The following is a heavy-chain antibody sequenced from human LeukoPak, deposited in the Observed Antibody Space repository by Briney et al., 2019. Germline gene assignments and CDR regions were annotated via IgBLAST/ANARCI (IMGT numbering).Heavy chain of an antibody. D-gene: IGHD3-16*02. CDR3: ARGVNYYDYVWGSYRLFDY. Sequence: SETLSLTCAVYGGSFSGYYWSWIRQPPGKGLEWIGEINHSGSTNYNPSLKSRVTISVDTSQNQFSLKLSSATAADTAVYYCARGVNYYDYVWGSYRLFDYWGQGTLVTVSS. J-gene: IGHJ4*02. CDR2: INHSGST. CDR1: GGSFSGYY. V-gene: IGHV4-34*01.